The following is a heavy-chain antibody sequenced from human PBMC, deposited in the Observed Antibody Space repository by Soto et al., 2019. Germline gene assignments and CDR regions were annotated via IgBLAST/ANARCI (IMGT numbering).Heavy chain of an antibody. Sequence: GSLRVSCAASGFTFSSYAMSWVRQAPGKGLEWVSAISGSGGSTYYADSVKGRFTISRDNSKNTLYLQMNSLRAEDTAVYYCARLIEQLVLGPDYWGQGTLVTVSS. V-gene: IGHV3-23*01. D-gene: IGHD6-6*01. CDR3: ARLIEQLVLGPDY. J-gene: IGHJ4*02. CDR2: ISGSGGST. CDR1: GFTFSSYA.